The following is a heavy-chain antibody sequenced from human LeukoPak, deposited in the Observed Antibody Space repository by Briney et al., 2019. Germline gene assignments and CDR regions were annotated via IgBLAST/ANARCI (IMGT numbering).Heavy chain of an antibody. V-gene: IGHV1-2*02. D-gene: IGHD2-21*01. Sequence: SVKVSCKASGYTFTDHYMHWVRQAPGPGLEWMGWINPDSGGTDYAQKFQGRVTLIRDTSISTAYMELSRLTSDDTAVYYCARGRYCGETTCSDFDSWGQGTLVTVSS. CDR2: INPDSGGT. J-gene: IGHJ4*02. CDR1: GYTFTDHY. CDR3: ARGRYCGETTCSDFDS.